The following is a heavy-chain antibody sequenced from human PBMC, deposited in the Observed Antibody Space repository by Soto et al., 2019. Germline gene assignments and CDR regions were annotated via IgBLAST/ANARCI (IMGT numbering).Heavy chain of an antibody. CDR3: ARSRGYSYAHFDY. J-gene: IGHJ4*02. D-gene: IGHD5-18*01. CDR1: GGSFSGYY. CDR2: INHSGST. V-gene: IGHV4-34*01. Sequence: PSETLSLTCAVYGGSFSGYYWSWIRQPPGKGLEWIGEINHSGSTNYNPSLKSRVTISVDTSKNQFSLKLSSVTAADTAVYYCARSRGYSYAHFDYWGQRTLVTVSS.